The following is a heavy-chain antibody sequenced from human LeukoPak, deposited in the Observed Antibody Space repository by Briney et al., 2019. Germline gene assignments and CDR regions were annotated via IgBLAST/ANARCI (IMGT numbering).Heavy chain of an antibody. J-gene: IGHJ4*02. CDR2: IKSKTDGGTT. CDR3: TRYYYDSGSCGELEY. Sequence: PGGSLRLSCAASGFTFSNAWMAWVRQAPGKGLEWVGRIKSKTDGGTTDYAAPVKGRFSISRDDSKNTVYLQMNSLKTEDTAVYYCTRYYYDSGSCGELEYWGQGSLVTVSS. CDR1: GFTFSNAW. V-gene: IGHV3-15*01. D-gene: IGHD3-10*01.